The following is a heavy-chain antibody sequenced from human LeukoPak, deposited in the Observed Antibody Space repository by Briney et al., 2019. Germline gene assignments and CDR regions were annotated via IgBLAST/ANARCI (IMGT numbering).Heavy chain of an antibody. Sequence: ASVTVSCKASGYTFTSYDINWVRQATGQGLEWMGWMNPNSGNTGYAQKFQGRVTMTRNTSISTAYMELSGLRSEDTAVYYCARGLRGSGSYGLNYWGQGTLVTVSS. D-gene: IGHD3-10*01. CDR2: MNPNSGNT. V-gene: IGHV1-8*01. CDR1: GYTFTSYD. J-gene: IGHJ4*02. CDR3: ARGLRGSGSYGLNY.